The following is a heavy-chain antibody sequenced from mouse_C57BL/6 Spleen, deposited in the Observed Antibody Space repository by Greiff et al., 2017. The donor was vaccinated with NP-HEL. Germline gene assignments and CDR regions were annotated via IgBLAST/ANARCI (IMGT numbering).Heavy chain of an antibody. CDR1: GYTFTSYW. Sequence: QVQLQQPGAELVKPGASVKMSCKASGYTFTSYWITWVKQRPGQGLEWIGDIYPGSGSTNYNEKFQSKATLTVDTSSSTAYMQLSSLTSEDSAVYYCARRGYYGSSYSYYAMDYWGQGTSVTVSS. CDR2: IYPGSGST. J-gene: IGHJ4*01. D-gene: IGHD1-1*01. V-gene: IGHV1-55*01. CDR3: ARRGYYGSSYSYYAMDY.